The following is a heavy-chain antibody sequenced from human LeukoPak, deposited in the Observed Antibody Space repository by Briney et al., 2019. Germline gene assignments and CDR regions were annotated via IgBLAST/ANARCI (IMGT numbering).Heavy chain of an antibody. CDR1: GFTFSSYG. V-gene: IGHV3-21*01. J-gene: IGHJ4*02. CDR2: ISSSSSYI. D-gene: IGHD5-18*01. Sequence: GGSLRLSCAASGFTFSSYGMNWVRQAPGKGLEWVSSISSSSSYIYYADSVKGRFTISRDNAKNSLYLQMNSLRAEDTAVYYCARAGIQLWPYYFDYWGQGTLVTVSS. CDR3: ARAGIQLWPYYFDY.